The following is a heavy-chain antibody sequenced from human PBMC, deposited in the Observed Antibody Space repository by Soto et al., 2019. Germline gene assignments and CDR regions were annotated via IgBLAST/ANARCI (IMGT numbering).Heavy chain of an antibody. D-gene: IGHD3-3*01. CDR3: ARESARSGVFT. J-gene: IGHJ3*01. CDR1: GGSISSRNW. V-gene: IGHV4-4*02. Sequence: QVQLQESGPGLVKPSWTLSLTCAVTGGSISSRNWWTWVRQPPGEGLAWVGEIARSGTTNYKPSLKSRVSISVDKSRNEFSLNLGSVTAADTAMYYCARESARSGVFTWGQGTMVTVSS. CDR2: IARSGTT.